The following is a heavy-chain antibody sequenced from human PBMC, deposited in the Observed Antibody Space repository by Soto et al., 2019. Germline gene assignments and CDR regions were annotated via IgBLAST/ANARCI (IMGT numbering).Heavy chain of an antibody. V-gene: IGHV3-23*01. Sequence: GGSLRLSCAASGFTFSSYAMSWVRQAPGKGLEWVSAISGSGGSTYYADSVKGRFTISRDNSKNTLYLQMNSLRAEDTAVYYCAKPRSRVPAAKDFDYWGQGTLVTVSS. CDR2: ISGSGGST. J-gene: IGHJ4*02. D-gene: IGHD2-2*01. CDR1: GFTFSSYA. CDR3: AKPRSRVPAAKDFDY.